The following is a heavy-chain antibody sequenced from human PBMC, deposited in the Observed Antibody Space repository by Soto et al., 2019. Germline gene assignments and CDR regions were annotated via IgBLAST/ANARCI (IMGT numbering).Heavy chain of an antibody. Sequence: QVQLQESGPGLVQPSGTLSLTCAVSGDSITGDNWWSWVRQSPGKGLEWIGEIHHGGATNYNPSLKSRVTISVDKSKNQFSLKLNSVTAADTAMFYCATQGFYRMGVWGRGTTVTVSS. CDR1: GDSITGDNW. J-gene: IGHJ6*02. CDR3: ATQGFYRMGV. V-gene: IGHV4-4*02. CDR2: IHHGGAT.